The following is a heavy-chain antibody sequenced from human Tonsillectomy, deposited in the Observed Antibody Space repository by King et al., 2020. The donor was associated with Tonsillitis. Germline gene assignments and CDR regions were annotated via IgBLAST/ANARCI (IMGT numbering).Heavy chain of an antibody. V-gene: IGHV3-20*04. J-gene: IGHJ4*02. D-gene: IGHD1-26*01. CDR1: GFTFGDYG. CDR3: ASGGGGTYRDQFDY. CDR2: INWNGGST. Sequence: VQLVESGGGVVRPGGSLRLSCAASGFTFGDYGMSWVRQAPGKGLEWVSAINWNGGSTGYADSVKGRFTISRDDAKNSLFLQMNSLRAEDTAVYYCASGGGGTYRDQFDYWGQGTLVTVSS.